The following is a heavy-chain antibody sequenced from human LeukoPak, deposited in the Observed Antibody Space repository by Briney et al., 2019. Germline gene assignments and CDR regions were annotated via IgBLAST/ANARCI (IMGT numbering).Heavy chain of an antibody. CDR3: ARERRGYSYGLHDY. D-gene: IGHD5-18*01. Sequence: ASVKVSCKASGYTFTSYGISWVRQAPGQRLKWMGWISAYNGSTNYAQKLQGRVTMTTDTSTSTAYMELRSLRSDDTAVYYCARERRGYSYGLHDYWGQGTLVTVSS. CDR2: ISAYNGST. CDR1: GYTFTSYG. V-gene: IGHV1-18*01. J-gene: IGHJ4*02.